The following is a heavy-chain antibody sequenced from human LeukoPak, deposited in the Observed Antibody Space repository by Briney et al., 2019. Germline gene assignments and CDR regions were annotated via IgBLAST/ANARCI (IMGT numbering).Heavy chain of an antibody. CDR2: MSTYNGKR. D-gene: IGHD3-22*01. Sequence: GASVKVSCKASGYTFSAYGFSWVRQAPGQGFEWMGWMSTYNGKRNYAQKFQGRVTMTTETSTSTAYMELRSLRSDDTAMYYCVRSDNSGYYPRTLDYWGQGTLVTVSS. CDR3: VRSDNSGYYPRTLDY. V-gene: IGHV1-18*01. J-gene: IGHJ4*02. CDR1: GYTFSAYG.